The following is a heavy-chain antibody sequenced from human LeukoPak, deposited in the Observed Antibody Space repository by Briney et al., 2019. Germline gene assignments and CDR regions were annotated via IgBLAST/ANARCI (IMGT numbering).Heavy chain of an antibody. Sequence: SETLSLTCTVSGGSISSSSYYWGWIRQPPGKGLEWIGSIYYSGSTYYNPSLKSRVTISVDTSKNQFSLKLSSVTAADTAVYYCARRGIAAAGSYFDYWGQGTLVTVSS. J-gene: IGHJ4*02. CDR2: IYYSGST. CDR3: ARRGIAAAGSYFDY. V-gene: IGHV4-39*01. D-gene: IGHD6-13*01. CDR1: GGSISSSSYY.